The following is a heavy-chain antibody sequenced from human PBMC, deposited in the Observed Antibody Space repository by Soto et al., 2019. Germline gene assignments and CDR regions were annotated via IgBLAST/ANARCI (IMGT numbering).Heavy chain of an antibody. CDR2: INSDGSST. CDR3: ARVLVAFASRKFDY. CDR1: GFTLSTYW. Sequence: GGSLRLSCAASGFTLSTYWMHWVRQAPGKGLVWVSRINSDGSSTTYADSVKGRFTISRDNAKNTLYLQMNSLRAEDTAVYYCARVLVAFASRKFDYWGQGTLVTVSS. J-gene: IGHJ4*02. V-gene: IGHV3-74*01. D-gene: IGHD2-15*01.